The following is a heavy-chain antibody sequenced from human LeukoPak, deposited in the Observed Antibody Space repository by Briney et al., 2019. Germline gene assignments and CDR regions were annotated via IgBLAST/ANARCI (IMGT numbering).Heavy chain of an antibody. V-gene: IGHV3-48*01. D-gene: IGHD3-3*01. CDR2: ISSSANTT. CDR3: ARDGFCDS. Sequence: PGGSLRLSCAASGFTFSTFSMNWVRQAPGKGLEWVAYISSSANTTYYADSVKGRFTISRDNAKNSLYLQMNSLRADDTAVYFCARDGFCDSWGQGTLVTVSS. J-gene: IGHJ5*01. CDR1: GFTFSTFS.